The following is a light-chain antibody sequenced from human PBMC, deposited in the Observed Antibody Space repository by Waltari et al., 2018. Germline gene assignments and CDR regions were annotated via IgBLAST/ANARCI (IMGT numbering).Light chain of an antibody. CDR1: QHIYNY. Sequence: DIQMTQSPSSLSASVGDRVTITCQASQHIYNYLNWYQHKPGEAPKLLIYATSNLQSGVPLRFSGSGSGTDCTLTISSLQPEDFATYYCQQTYSSPQTFGQGTKLDIK. V-gene: IGKV1-39*01. CDR3: QQTYSSPQT. J-gene: IGKJ2*01. CDR2: ATS.